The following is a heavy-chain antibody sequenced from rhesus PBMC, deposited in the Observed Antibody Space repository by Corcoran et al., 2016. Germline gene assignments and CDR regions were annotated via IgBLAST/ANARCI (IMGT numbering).Heavy chain of an antibody. D-gene: IGHD6-25*01. CDR1: GGSISSGYD. V-gene: IGHV4-76*01. Sequence: QVQLQESGPGVVQPSETLSLTCAVSGGSISSGYDWSWIRQPPGKGLEWIGYIYGGSGSTNYNPSLKNRVTSSKDTSKNQFSLKLSSVTAADTAVYYCARSDGSWTGSLDYWGQGVLVTVSS. J-gene: IGHJ4*01. CDR3: ARSDGSWTGSLDY. CDR2: IYGGSGST.